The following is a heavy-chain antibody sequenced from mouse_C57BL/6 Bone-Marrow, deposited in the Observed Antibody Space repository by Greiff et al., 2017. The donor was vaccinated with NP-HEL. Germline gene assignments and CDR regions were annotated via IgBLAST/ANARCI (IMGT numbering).Heavy chain of an antibody. CDR1: GFTFSDYY. Sequence: EVMLVEPEGGLVQPGSSMKLSCTASGFTFSDYYMAWVRQVPEKGLEWVANINSDGSSTYYLDSLKSRFIISRDNAKNILYLQLSSLKSEDAATYYYARVWDGEGYFDYWGQGTTLTVSS. J-gene: IGHJ2*01. V-gene: IGHV5-16*01. CDR2: INSDGSST. D-gene: IGHD4-1*01. CDR3: ARVWDGEGYFDY.